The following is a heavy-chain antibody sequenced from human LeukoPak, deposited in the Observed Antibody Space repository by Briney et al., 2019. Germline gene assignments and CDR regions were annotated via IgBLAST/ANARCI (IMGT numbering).Heavy chain of an antibody. CDR3: ARPRRPYSYGSNPEY. D-gene: IGHD5-18*01. V-gene: IGHV3-30*04. CDR1: GFTFSSYA. J-gene: IGHJ4*02. CDR2: ISYDGSNK. Sequence: GGSLRLSCAASGFTFSSYAMHWVRQAPGKGLEWVAVISYDGSNKYYADSVKGRFTISRDNSKNTLYLQMNSLRAEDTAVYYCARPRRPYSYGSNPEYWGQGTLVTVSS.